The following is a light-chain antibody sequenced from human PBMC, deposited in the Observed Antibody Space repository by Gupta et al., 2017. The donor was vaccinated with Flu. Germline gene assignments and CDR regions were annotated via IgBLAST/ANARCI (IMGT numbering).Light chain of an antibody. Sequence: DIQLTQSPSSLSASVGDGVNITCRASQGINHWLAWYQQKPGKAPKLLIYAASTLQTGVPSRFSGSGSGAXFTLTIXSLRPEDFGTYYCQQANTFPYSFGXGTKLEIK. CDR1: QGINHW. CDR3: QQANTFPYS. CDR2: AAS. J-gene: IGKJ2*03. V-gene: IGKV1-12*01.